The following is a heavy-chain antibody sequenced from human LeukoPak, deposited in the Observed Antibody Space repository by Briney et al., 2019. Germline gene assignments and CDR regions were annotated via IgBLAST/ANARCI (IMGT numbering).Heavy chain of an antibody. CDR3: ARAPRTGAWDMITFGGVIVHGDAFDF. V-gene: IGHV4-39*07. CDR1: GGSLISTICY. Sequence: SETLSLTCAVSGGSLISTICYWGWIRQPPGKGLEWIGSIYYSGSTYDNPSLKSRVTVSVDMSKNQFSLQLSSVTAADTAVYYCARAPRTGAWDMITFGGVIVHGDAFDFWGQGTMVTVSS. CDR2: IYYSGST. D-gene: IGHD3-16*02. J-gene: IGHJ3*01.